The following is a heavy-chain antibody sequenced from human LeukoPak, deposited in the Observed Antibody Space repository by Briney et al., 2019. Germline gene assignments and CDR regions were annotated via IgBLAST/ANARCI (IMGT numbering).Heavy chain of an antibody. CDR1: GFTFSRNA. J-gene: IGHJ4*02. CDR2: LSGSGGDT. V-gene: IGHV3-23*01. D-gene: IGHD2-2*01. CDR3: AKDPYGTRYFDY. Sequence: GSLRLSCVASGFTFSRNAMSWVRQAPGEGLEWVSSLSGSGGDTYYADSVKGRFTISRGNSKNTVYLQMNSLKAEDAAVYYCAKDPYGTRYFDYWGQGTLVTVSS.